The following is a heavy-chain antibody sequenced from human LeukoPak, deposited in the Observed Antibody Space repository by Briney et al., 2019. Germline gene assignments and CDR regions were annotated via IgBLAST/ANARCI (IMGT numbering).Heavy chain of an antibody. CDR3: AKGGSYAPLDY. D-gene: IGHD1-26*01. J-gene: IGHJ4*02. Sequence: GGSLRLSCAASGFTFSSYAMSWVRQAPGKGLEWVSAISDSGGDSIYTDSVKDRFTISRDNSKNTLCLQMNSLRAEDTALYYCAKGGSYAPLDYWGQGTLVTVSS. V-gene: IGHV3-23*01. CDR1: GFTFSSYA. CDR2: ISDSGGDS.